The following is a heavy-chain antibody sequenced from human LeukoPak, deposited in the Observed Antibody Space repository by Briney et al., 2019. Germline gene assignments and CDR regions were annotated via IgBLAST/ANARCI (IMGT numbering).Heavy chain of an antibody. Sequence: SETLSLTCTVSGGSISSYYWSWIRQPPGKGLELIGYIYYSGSTNYNPSLKSRVTISVDTSKSQFSLKLSSVTAADTAVYYCAREVNGNWFDPWGQGTLVTVSS. J-gene: IGHJ5*02. CDR3: AREVNGNWFDP. CDR2: IYYSGST. CDR1: GGSISSYY. D-gene: IGHD2-8*01. V-gene: IGHV4-59*01.